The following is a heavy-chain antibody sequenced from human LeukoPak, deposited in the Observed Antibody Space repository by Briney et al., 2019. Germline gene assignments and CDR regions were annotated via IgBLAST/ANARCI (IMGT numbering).Heavy chain of an antibody. J-gene: IGHJ4*02. CDR3: ARGGSSCTNGVCYTVEGVFYPRYFDY. Sequence: PSETLSLTCAVYGGSFGGYYWSWIRQPPGKGLGWIGEINPSGSTIYNPSLKSRVTIAVDTSKNQFSLNLNSVTAADTAVYYCARGGSSCTNGVCYTVEGVFYPRYFDYWGQGTLVTVSS. D-gene: IGHD2-8*01. CDR1: GGSFGGYY. CDR2: INPSGST. V-gene: IGHV4-34*01.